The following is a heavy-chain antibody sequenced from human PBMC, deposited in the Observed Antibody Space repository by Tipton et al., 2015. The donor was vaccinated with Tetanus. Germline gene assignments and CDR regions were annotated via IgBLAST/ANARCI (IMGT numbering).Heavy chain of an antibody. D-gene: IGHD1-26*01. J-gene: IGHJ6*02. V-gene: IGHV4-30-4*01. CDR2: IYYSGST. CDR1: GGSISSGDYY. Sequence: TLSLTCTVSGGSISSGDYYWSWIRQPPGKGLEWIGYIYYSGSTYYNPSLKSRVTISVDTSKNQFSLKLSSVTAADTAVYYCARGPHVQWDYSYYGMDVWGQGTTVTVSS. CDR3: ARGPHVQWDYSYYGMDV.